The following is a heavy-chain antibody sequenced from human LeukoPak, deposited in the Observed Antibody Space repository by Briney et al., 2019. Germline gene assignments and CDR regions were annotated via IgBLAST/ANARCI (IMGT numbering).Heavy chain of an antibody. CDR3: ARSGWLRKAGFDY. D-gene: IGHD5-12*01. CDR2: ICAYNGNT. V-gene: IGHV1-18*01. J-gene: IGHJ4*02. Sequence: ASVKVSCKASGYSFTSYGISWVRQAPGQVLESVGWICAYNGNTNYAQKLHGRVTMTTDTSTSTAYMELRSLRSDDTAVYYCARSGWLRKAGFDYWGQGTLVTVSS. CDR1: GYSFTSYG.